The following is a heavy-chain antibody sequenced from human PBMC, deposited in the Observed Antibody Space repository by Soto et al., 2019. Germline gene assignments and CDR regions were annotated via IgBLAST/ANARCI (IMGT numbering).Heavy chain of an antibody. Sequence: GSLKLNCPGPEGSFNVFAMNWVRQAPGKGLEWVATISVDGRSTHYADSVRGRFTVARDNSRNTLYLPLNDVTAGDTALYYCTRESRAYSFTTSVSAVWAQGTWVTVYS. CDR2: ISVDGRST. D-gene: IGHD2-21*01. V-gene: IGHV3-23*01. CDR1: EGSFNVFA. CDR3: TRESRAYSFTTSVSAV. J-gene: IGHJ4*02.